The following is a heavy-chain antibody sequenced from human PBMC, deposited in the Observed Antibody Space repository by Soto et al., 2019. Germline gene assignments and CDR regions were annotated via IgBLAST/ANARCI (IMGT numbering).Heavy chain of an antibody. Sequence: QVQLQESGPGLVKPSQTLSLTCTVSGGSISSGGYYWSWIRQHPGKGLEWIGSIYYSGSTYYNPPPXSXXTISVDTSKTQFSLTLSSVTAADTAVYYCARGVLHWGQGTLVTVSS. J-gene: IGHJ4*02. V-gene: IGHV4-31*03. CDR2: IYYSGST. CDR3: ARGVLH. CDR1: GGSISSGGYY. D-gene: IGHD3-16*01.